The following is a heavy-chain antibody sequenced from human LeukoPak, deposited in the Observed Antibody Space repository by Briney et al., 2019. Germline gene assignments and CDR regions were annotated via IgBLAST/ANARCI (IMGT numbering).Heavy chain of an antibody. J-gene: IGHJ5*02. Sequence: ASVKVSCKASGYTFTSYGISWVRQAPGQGLEWMGWISAYNGNTNYAQKLQGRVTMTTDTSTSTAYMELRSLRSEDTAVYYCARDRRRRTMVRGVIDWFDPWGQGTLVTVSS. CDR2: ISAYNGNT. CDR3: ARDRRRRTMVRGVIDWFDP. D-gene: IGHD3-10*01. V-gene: IGHV1-18*01. CDR1: GYTFTSYG.